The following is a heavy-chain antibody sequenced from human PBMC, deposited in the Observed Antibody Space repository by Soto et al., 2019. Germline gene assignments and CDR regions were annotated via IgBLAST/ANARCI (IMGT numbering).Heavy chain of an antibody. CDR1: GSSFTSSW. CDR3: ARCRYYYDSSGYYILYFDY. Sequence: GESLNISCKGSGSSFTSSWISWVRQMPGKGLGWMGRIDPSDSYTNYSPSFQGHVTISADKSISTAYLQWSSLKASDTAMYYCARCRYYYDSSGYYILYFDYWGQGTLVTVSS. CDR2: IDPSDSYT. D-gene: IGHD3-22*01. J-gene: IGHJ4*02. V-gene: IGHV5-10-1*01.